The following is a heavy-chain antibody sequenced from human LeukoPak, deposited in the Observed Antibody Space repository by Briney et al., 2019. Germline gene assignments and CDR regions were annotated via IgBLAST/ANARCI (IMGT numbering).Heavy chain of an antibody. D-gene: IGHD1-26*01. V-gene: IGHV4-34*01. CDR1: GGSFSGYY. Sequence: SETLSLTCAVYGGSFSGYYWSWIRQPPGKGLEWIGEINHSGSTNYNPSLKSRVTISVDTSKNQFSLKLSSVTAADTAVYHCARVGSTSGSYTDFDYWGQGTLVTVSS. J-gene: IGHJ4*02. CDR3: ARVGSTSGSYTDFDY. CDR2: INHSGST.